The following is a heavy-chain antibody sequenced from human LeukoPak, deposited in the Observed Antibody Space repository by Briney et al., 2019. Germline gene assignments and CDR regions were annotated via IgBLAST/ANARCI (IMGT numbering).Heavy chain of an antibody. CDR2: IYYSGST. CDR3: ARAEGDGSYPTYYYYYMDV. Sequence: SSETLSLTCTVSGGFISSYYWSWIRQPPGKGLEWIGYIYYSGSTNYNPSLKSRVTISVDTSKNQFSLKLSSVTAADTAVYYCARAEGDGSYPTYYYYYMDVWGKGTTVTISS. CDR1: GGFISSYY. D-gene: IGHD1-26*01. V-gene: IGHV4-59*01. J-gene: IGHJ6*03.